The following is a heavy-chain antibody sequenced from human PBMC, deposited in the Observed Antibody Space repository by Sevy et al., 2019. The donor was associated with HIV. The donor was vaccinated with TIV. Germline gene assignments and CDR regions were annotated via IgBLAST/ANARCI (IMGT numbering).Heavy chain of an antibody. CDR2: IKPNSGGT. CDR1: GYTFSGYY. D-gene: IGHD6-19*01. Sequence: ASVKVSCKASGYTFSGYYMHWVRQAPGQGLEWMGWIKPNSGGTNYAQMFRDRVTVTRDTSISTAYMELSRLRSDDTAVYYCASLPGIAVAGSYYYYTMDVWGQGTTVTVSS. V-gene: IGHV1-2*02. CDR3: ASLPGIAVAGSYYYYTMDV. J-gene: IGHJ6*02.